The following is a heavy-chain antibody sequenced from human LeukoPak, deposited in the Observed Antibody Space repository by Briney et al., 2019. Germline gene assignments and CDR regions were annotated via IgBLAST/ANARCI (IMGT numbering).Heavy chain of an antibody. V-gene: IGHV3-23*01. CDR1: GFTFTSYA. CDR2: ISGAGDVT. D-gene: IGHD3-16*01. CDR3: AKDIGASWFDP. J-gene: IGHJ5*02. Sequence: GGSLRLSCAASGFTFTSYAMSWVRQAPGKGLEWVSAISGAGDVTKYTDSVKGRFTISRDNSKNTLCLQMNSLRVEDTAVYYCAKDIGASWFDPWGQGTLVTVSS.